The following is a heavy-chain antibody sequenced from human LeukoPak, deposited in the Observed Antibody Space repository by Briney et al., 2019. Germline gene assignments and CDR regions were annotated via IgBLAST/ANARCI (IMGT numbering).Heavy chain of an antibody. CDR2: IYYSGST. Sequence: SETLSLTCAVYGGSFSGYYWSWIRQPPGKGLEWIGYIYYSGSTNYNPSLKSRVTISVDTSKNQFSLKLSSVTAADTAVYYCARSGTRRDGYNYFGYWGQGTLVTVSS. J-gene: IGHJ4*02. V-gene: IGHV4-59*01. CDR1: GGSFSGYY. D-gene: IGHD5-24*01. CDR3: ARSGTRRDGYNYFGY.